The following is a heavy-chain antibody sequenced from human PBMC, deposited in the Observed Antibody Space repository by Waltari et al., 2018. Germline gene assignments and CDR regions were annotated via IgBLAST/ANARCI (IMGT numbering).Heavy chain of an antibody. J-gene: IGHJ3*01. V-gene: IGHV3-33*01. CDR3: ARDIAFGGVIVMNEAFDF. CDR1: VFTFSSYG. D-gene: IGHD3-16*02. Sequence: QLYLVESGGGVVQPGRSLRLSCAASVFTFSSYGMHWVRQPPGKGLQGVEVISSTGSNTYYADSVRGQFTISRDNSKNILYLQMNSLRAEDTAVYYCARDIAFGGVIVMNEAFDFRGRGTTVTVSP. CDR2: ISSTGSNT.